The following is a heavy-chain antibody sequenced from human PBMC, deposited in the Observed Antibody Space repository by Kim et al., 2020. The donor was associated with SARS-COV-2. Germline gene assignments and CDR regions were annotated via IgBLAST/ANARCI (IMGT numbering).Heavy chain of an antibody. CDR2: IKSKTDGGTT. D-gene: IGHD2-21*01. V-gene: IGHV3-15*01. J-gene: IGHJ4*02. Sequence: GGSLRLSCAASGFTFSNAWMSWVRQAPGKGLEWVGRIKSKTDGGTTDYAAPVKGRFTISRDDSKNTLYLQMNSLKTEDTAVYYCTTERLRASTPLYYFDYWGQGTLVTVSS. CDR1: GFTFSNAW. CDR3: TTERLRASTPLYYFDY.